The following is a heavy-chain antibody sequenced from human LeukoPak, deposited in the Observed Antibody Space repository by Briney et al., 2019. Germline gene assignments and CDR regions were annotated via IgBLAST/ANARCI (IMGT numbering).Heavy chain of an antibody. CDR1: GGSISSYY. D-gene: IGHD2-2*01. CDR2: IYYSGST. V-gene: IGHV4-59*01. CDR3: ARGVDTLVVPFDY. Sequence: SETLSLTCTVSGGSISSYYWSWLRQPPGKGLEWIGYIYYSGSTNYNPSLKSRVTISVDTSKNQFSLKLSSVTAADSAVYYCARGVDTLVVPFDYWGQGTLVTVSS. J-gene: IGHJ4*02.